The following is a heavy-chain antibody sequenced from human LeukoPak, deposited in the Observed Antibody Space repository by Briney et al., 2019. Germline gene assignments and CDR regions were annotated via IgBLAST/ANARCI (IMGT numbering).Heavy chain of an antibody. CDR3: AKRGVVIRVILVGFHKEANYFDS. V-gene: IGHV3-23*01. CDR2: ISDSGGRT. D-gene: IGHD3-22*01. J-gene: IGHJ4*02. Sequence: HPGGSLRLSCAVSGITLSNYGMSWLRQAPGKGLEWVAGISDSGGRTNYADSVKGRLTISRDNPKNTLYLQMNSLRAEDTAVYFCAKRGVVIRVILVGFHKEANYFDSWGQGALVTVSS. CDR1: GITLSNYG.